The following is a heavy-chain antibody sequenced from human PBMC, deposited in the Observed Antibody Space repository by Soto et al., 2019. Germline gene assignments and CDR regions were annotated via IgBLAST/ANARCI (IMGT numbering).Heavy chain of an antibody. Sequence: ASVKVSCKASGYTSVNYEINWVRQATGQGLEWLGWMNPHSGDTFYAQNFQGRVTMTRNTSITTAYMELNSLKSEDTAVYYCARQQAMDYWGQGTLVTVSS. CDR2: MNPHSGDT. V-gene: IGHV1-8*01. J-gene: IGHJ4*02. CDR1: GYTSVNYE. CDR3: ARQQAMDY.